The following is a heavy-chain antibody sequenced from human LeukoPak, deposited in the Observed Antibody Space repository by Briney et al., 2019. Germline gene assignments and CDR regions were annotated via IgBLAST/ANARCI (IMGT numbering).Heavy chain of an antibody. J-gene: IGHJ4*02. CDR3: AKPTRGSGSFLIEY. V-gene: IGHV3-23*01. CDR1: RFTFSSYA. Sequence: QAGGSLRLSCAASRFTFSSYAMTWVRQAPGKGLGWVSGISGSGGSTYYADSVKGRFTISRDNSKNTLYLQMDSLRAEDTAVYYCAKPTRGSGSFLIEYWGQGTLVTVSS. CDR2: ISGSGGST. D-gene: IGHD1-26*01.